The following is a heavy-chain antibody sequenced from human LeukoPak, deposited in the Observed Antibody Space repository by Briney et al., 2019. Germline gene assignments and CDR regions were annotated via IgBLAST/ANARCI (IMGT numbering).Heavy chain of an antibody. J-gene: IGHJ4*02. CDR3: AKDRSKGSSYGYPLGY. CDR1: GFTFSSYA. D-gene: IGHD5-18*01. V-gene: IGHV3-23*01. CDR2: ISGSGGST. Sequence: GGSLRLSCAASGFTFSSYAMSWVRQAPGKGLEWVSAISGSGGSTYYADSVKGRFTISRDNSKNTLYLQMNSLRAEDTAVYYCAKDRSKGSSYGYPLGYWGQGTLVTVSS.